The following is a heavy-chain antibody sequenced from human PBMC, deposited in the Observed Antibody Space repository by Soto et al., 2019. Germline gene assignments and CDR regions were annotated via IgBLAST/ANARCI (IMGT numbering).Heavy chain of an antibody. CDR2: IYYSGST. J-gene: IGHJ4*02. CDR3: ARLSSPVTTYGPYYFDY. D-gene: IGHD4-17*01. CDR1: GGSISSSSYY. V-gene: IGHV4-39*01. Sequence: QLQLQESGPGLVKPSETLSLTCTVSGGSISSSSYYWGWIRQPPGKGLEWIGSIYYSGSTYYNPSLKSRVTISVDTSKNQFSLKLSSVTAADTAVYYCARLSSPVTTYGPYYFDYWGQGTLVTVSS.